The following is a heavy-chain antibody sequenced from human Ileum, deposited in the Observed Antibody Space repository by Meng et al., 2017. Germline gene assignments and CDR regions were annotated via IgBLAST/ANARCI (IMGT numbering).Heavy chain of an antibody. CDR2: IYWDDEY. CDR3: VHRLVAAQHWFDP. V-gene: IGHV2-5*02. J-gene: IGHJ5*02. D-gene: IGHD6-6*01. CDR1: GFSLNTVGVC. Sequence: QITLKESGPTLVEPTETLTLTCTFSGFSLNTVGVCVGWIRQPPGKALEWLALIYWDDEYRYSPSLRSRLTITKDTSRNQVVLRMTNVAPVDAGTYYCVHRLVAAQHWFDPWGQGTLVTVSS.